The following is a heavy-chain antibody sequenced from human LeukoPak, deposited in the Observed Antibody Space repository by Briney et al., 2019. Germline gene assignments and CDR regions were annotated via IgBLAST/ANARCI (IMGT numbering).Heavy chain of an antibody. CDR1: GFTFSSYA. V-gene: IGHV3-7*01. J-gene: IGHJ6*03. CDR3: AREKYGSGSYGYYYYMDV. Sequence: GGSLRLSCAASGFTFSSYAMSWVRQAPGKGLEWVANIKQDGSEKYYVDSVKGRFTISRDNAKNSLYLQMNSLRAEDTAVYYCAREKYGSGSYGYYYYMDVWGKGTTVTVSS. D-gene: IGHD3-10*01. CDR2: IKQDGSEK.